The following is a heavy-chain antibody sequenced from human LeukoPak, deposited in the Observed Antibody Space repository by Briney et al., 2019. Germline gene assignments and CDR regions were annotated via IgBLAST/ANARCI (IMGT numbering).Heavy chain of an antibody. J-gene: IGHJ5*02. CDR2: IYPGDSDT. V-gene: IGHV5-51*01. D-gene: IGHD6-19*01. Sequence: HGESLKISCKGSGYSFTSYWIGWVRQMPGKGQEWMGIIYPGDSDTRYSPSFQGQVTISANKSISTAYLQWSSLKASDTAMYYCARQFAVAGTYWFDPWGQGTLVTVSS. CDR3: ARQFAVAGTYWFDP. CDR1: GYSFTSYW.